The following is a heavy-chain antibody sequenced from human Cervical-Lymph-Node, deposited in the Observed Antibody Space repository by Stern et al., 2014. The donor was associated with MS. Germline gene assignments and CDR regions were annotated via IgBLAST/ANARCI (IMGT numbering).Heavy chain of an antibody. CDR2: LSYAGGNT. CDR3: ARDGSSGWFPLNYFDF. Sequence: VQLVESGGGVVQPGRSQRLSCAASGFTFSGYAMHWVRQAPGKGLEWVAFLSYAGGNTFYADSVKGRFTISRDNSKNTLYLQMNSLRPEDTAVYYCARDGSSGWFPLNYFDFWGQGTQVTVSS. CDR1: GFTFSGYA. D-gene: IGHD6-19*01. V-gene: IGHV3-30*04. J-gene: IGHJ4*02.